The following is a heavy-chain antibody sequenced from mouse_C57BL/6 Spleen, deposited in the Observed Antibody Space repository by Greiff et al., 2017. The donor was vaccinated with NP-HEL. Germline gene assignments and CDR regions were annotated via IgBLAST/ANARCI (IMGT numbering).Heavy chain of an antibody. D-gene: IGHD1-1*01. V-gene: IGHV1-66*01. Sequence: QVQLQQSAPELVKPGASVKISCKASGYSFTSYYIHWVKQRPGQGLEWIGWIYPGSGNTKYNEKFKGKATLTADTSSSTAYMQLSSLTSEDSAVYYCARGQITPFDYWGQGTTLTVSS. CDR2: IYPGSGNT. J-gene: IGHJ2*01. CDR1: GYSFTSYY. CDR3: ARGQITPFDY.